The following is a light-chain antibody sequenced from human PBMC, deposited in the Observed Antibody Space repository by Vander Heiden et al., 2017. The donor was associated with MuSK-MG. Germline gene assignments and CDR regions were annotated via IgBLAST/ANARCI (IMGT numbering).Light chain of an antibody. Sequence: SVLTLAPGTLSLSPGERATRSCRASQSVSSSYLAWYQQKPGQAPRLLIYGASSRATGIPDRFSGSGSGTDFTLTISRLEPEDFAVYYCQQYGSSPWTFGQGTKVEIK. V-gene: IGKV3-20*01. CDR2: GAS. CDR3: QQYGSSPWT. CDR1: QSVSSSY. J-gene: IGKJ1*01.